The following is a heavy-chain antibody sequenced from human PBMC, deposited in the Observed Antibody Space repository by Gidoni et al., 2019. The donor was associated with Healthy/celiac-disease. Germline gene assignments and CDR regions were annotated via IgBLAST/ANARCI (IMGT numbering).Heavy chain of an antibody. V-gene: IGHV4-34*01. CDR1: GGSFSVSY. D-gene: IGHD2-2*01. CDR2: INHSGST. CDR3: ARRGDIVVVPGATGAFDI. Sequence: QVQLQQWGAGLLKPSETLSLTCAVSGGSFSVSYWRWIRQPPGKGLEWIGEINHSGSTNSNPSLKRRVTISIDTSKNQCSLKQSSVTAADTAVYYCARRGDIVVVPGATGAFDIWGQGTMVTVSS. J-gene: IGHJ3*02.